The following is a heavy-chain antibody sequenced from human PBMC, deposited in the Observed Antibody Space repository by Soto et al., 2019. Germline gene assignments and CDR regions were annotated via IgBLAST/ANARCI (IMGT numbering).Heavy chain of an antibody. V-gene: IGHV1-2*02. CDR3: VSARTTVTDRYFDS. CDR2: IFPNSGGST. CDR1: GYTFAAYY. J-gene: IGHJ4*02. D-gene: IGHD4-17*01. Sequence: GASVKVSCKTSGYTFAAYYIHWVRQAPGQGLEWMGFIFPNSGGSTTSAQQFEGRVTMTRDSSISTAYLELSGLTAADTAVYYCVSARTTVTDRYFDSWGQGTLVTVSS.